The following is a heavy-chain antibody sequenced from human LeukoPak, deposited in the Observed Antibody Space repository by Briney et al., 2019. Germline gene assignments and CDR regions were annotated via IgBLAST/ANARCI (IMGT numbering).Heavy chain of an antibody. CDR2: ISGSGGST. CDR1: GFTFSSYA. CDR3: AKDRGYCSSTSCYTRSPGSN. D-gene: IGHD2-2*02. V-gene: IGHV3-23*01. Sequence: GGSLRLSCAASGFTFSSYAMSWVRQAPGKGLEWVSAISGSGGSTYYADSVKGRFTISRDNSKNTLYLQMNSLRAEDTAVYYCAKDRGYCSSTSCYTRSPGSNWGQGTLVTVSS. J-gene: IGHJ4*02.